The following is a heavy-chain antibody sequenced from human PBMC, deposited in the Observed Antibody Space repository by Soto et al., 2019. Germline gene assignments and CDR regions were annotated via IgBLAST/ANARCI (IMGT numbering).Heavy chain of an antibody. CDR2: IYPGDSDS. J-gene: IGHJ4*02. Sequence: GESLKISCKGSGYSFTSYWIGWVRQMPGKGLEWMGIIYPGDSDSRYSTSFQGQVTMLVDKSISTAYLQWSSLKASDTAMYYCARRGRWLQRHFDYWGQGTLVTVSS. D-gene: IGHD5-18*01. CDR1: GYSFTSYW. V-gene: IGHV5-51*01. CDR3: ARRGRWLQRHFDY.